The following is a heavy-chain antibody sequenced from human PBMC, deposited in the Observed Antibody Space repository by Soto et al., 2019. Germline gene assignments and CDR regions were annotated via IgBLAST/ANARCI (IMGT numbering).Heavy chain of an antibody. V-gene: IGHV4-30-4*01. J-gene: IGHJ6*02. Sequence: LSLTCTVSGGSISSGDYYWSWIRQPPGKGLEWIGYIYYSGSTYYNPSLKSRVTISVDTSKNQFSLKLSSVTAADTAVYYCAREVVVVAATSHYYYGMDVWGQGTTVTVSS. D-gene: IGHD2-15*01. CDR1: GGSISSGDYY. CDR3: AREVVVVAATSHYYYGMDV. CDR2: IYYSGST.